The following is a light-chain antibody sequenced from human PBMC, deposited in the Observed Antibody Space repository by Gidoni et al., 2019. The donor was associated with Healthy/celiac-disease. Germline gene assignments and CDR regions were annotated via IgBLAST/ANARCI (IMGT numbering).Light chain of an antibody. CDR3: QQSYSTLGLT. J-gene: IGKJ4*01. CDR1: QSISSY. V-gene: IGKV1-39*01. Sequence: DIQMTQSASSLSASVGDRVTITCRASQSISSYLNWYQQKPGKAPKLLIYAPSSLQSGVPSRFSGSGAGTDFTLTISSLQPEDFATYYCQQSYSTLGLTFGGGTKVEIK. CDR2: APS.